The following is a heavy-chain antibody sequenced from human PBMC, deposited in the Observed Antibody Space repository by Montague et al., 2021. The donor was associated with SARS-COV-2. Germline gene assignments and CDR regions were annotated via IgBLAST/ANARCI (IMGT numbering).Heavy chain of an antibody. D-gene: IGHD5-18*01. J-gene: IGHJ1*01. V-gene: IGHV4-61*01. CDR1: GASVRSGNSY. CDR2: ISYSGST. Sequence: SETLSLTCTVSGASVRSGNSYWNWIRQPPGKGLEWIGYISYSGSTNYSPSLKSRVTISVDTSKNQLSLKVISATAADTAVYYCARIGYESVGYRYSYPDWGQGTLVTVSS. CDR3: ARIGYESVGYRYSYPD.